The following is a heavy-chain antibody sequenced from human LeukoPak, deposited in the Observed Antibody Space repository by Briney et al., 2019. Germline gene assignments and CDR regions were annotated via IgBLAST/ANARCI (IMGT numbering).Heavy chain of an antibody. J-gene: IGHJ5*02. D-gene: IGHD2-15*01. V-gene: IGHV4-34*01. CDR1: GGSFSVYY. CDR2: INDSGSI. Sequence: SEGLSHTCAVHGGSFSVYYSSGIRPPPGKGVWCGGEINDSGSINYNPSLQSRVTISVDASKNQFSLKLSSVTAADTAVYYCARDLSGGSTNWFDPWGQGTMVTVSS. CDR3: ARDLSGGSTNWFDP.